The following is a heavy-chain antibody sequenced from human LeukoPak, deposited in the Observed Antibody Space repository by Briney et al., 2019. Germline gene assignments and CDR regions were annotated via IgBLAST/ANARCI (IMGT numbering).Heavy chain of an antibody. CDR1: GYTLTELS. Sequence: ASVKVSRKVSGYTLTELSMRWVRQAPGKGLEWMGGFDPEDGETIYAQKFQGRVTMTEDTSTDTAYMELSSLRPEDTAVYYCATRGVQLLPFDYWGQGTLVTVSS. D-gene: IGHD2-2*01. V-gene: IGHV1-24*01. CDR2: FDPEDGET. CDR3: ATRGVQLLPFDY. J-gene: IGHJ4*02.